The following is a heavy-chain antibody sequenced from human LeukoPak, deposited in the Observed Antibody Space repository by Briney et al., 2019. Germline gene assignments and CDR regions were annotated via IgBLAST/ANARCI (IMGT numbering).Heavy chain of an antibody. CDR2: MNPNSGNR. J-gene: IGHJ4*02. Sequence: ASVKVSCKASGYTFTNYDINWVRQATGQALEWVGWMNPNSGNRGYAESFQGRVTMTMNTSVNTAYMELITLTSEDTAVYYCARVPTYFDRVWGISETQAFDSWGQGTLVTVSS. CDR1: GYTFTNYD. CDR3: ARVPTYFDRVWGISETQAFDS. D-gene: IGHD3-16*01. V-gene: IGHV1-8*01.